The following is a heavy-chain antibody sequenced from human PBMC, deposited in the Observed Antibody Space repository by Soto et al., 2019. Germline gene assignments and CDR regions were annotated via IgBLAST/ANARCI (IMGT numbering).Heavy chain of an antibody. V-gene: IGHV4-59*01. J-gene: IGHJ5*02. D-gene: IGHD6-13*01. Sequence: SETLSLTCTVSGGSISSYYWSWIRQPPGKGLEWIGYIYYSGSTNYNPSLKSRVTISVDTSKNQFSLKLSSVTAADTAVYYCARRGRRGIAAAGTGRTDWFDPWGQGTLVTVPS. CDR2: IYYSGST. CDR3: ARRGRRGIAAAGTGRTDWFDP. CDR1: GGSISSYY.